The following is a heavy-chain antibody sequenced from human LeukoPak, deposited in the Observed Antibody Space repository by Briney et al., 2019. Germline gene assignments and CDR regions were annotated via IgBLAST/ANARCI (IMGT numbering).Heavy chain of an antibody. Sequence: GGSLRLSCAASGFTVSSNYMSWVRQAPGKGLEWVSVIYSGGSTYYADSVKGRFTISRDNSKNTLYLQMNSLRAEDTVVYYCASHYYDSSGYYHDAFDIWGQGTMATVSS. CDR2: IYSGGST. CDR3: ASHYYDSSGYYHDAFDI. D-gene: IGHD3-22*01. J-gene: IGHJ3*02. CDR1: GFTVSSNY. V-gene: IGHV3-66*01.